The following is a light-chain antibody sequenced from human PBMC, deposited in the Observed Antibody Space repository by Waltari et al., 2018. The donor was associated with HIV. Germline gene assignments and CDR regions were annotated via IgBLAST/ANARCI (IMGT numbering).Light chain of an antibody. Sequence: DIEVTQSPDSLAVSLGERATIHCKSSQSVLYRSNNRNYLAWFQQKPGQSPKLLISWASARESGVPARFSGGGSGTDFTLTIRSLQAEDVATYYCQQYSTFPWTFGQGTKVEIK. CDR1: QSVLYRSNNRNY. J-gene: IGKJ1*01. V-gene: IGKV4-1*01. CDR2: WAS. CDR3: QQYSTFPWT.